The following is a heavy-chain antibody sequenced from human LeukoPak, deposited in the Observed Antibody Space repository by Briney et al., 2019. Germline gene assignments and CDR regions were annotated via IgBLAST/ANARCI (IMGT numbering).Heavy chain of an antibody. CDR1: GFTFSSYA. D-gene: IGHD5-24*01. Sequence: GGSLRLSCAASGFTFSSYAMSWVRQTPGKGLDWVSTIRGNGDTTYYADSVKGRFTISRDNSKSTLYLQMNSLSAEDTAVYYCAKGDGYNKGYYFDSWGQGTLVIVSS. CDR2: IRGNGDTT. CDR3: AKGDGYNKGYYFDS. J-gene: IGHJ4*02. V-gene: IGHV3-23*01.